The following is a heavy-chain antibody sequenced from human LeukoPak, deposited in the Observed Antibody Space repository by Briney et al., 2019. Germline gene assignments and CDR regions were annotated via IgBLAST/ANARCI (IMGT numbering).Heavy chain of an antibody. Sequence: GGSLRLSCSASGFTFSSYAIHWVRQAPGKGLEYVSAISSSGGSTYYADSVKGRFTISRDNSKNTLYLQMSSLRAEDTAVYYCVKLGQLAEFDYWGQGTLVTVSS. D-gene: IGHD6-13*01. CDR3: VKLGQLAEFDY. V-gene: IGHV3-64D*06. CDR2: ISSSGGST. J-gene: IGHJ4*02. CDR1: GFTFSSYA.